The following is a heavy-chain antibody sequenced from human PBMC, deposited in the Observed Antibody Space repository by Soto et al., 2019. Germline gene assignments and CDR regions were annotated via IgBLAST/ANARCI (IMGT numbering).Heavy chain of an antibody. J-gene: IGHJ4*02. CDR3: ARSYDFWSGYPGY. CDR2: MYYSGST. Sequence: SETLSLTCTVSGGSISSSSYYWGWIRQPPGKGLEWIGSMYYSGSTYYNPSLKSRVTISVDTSKNQFSLKLSSVTAADTAVYYCARSYDFWSGYPGYWGQGTLVTVSS. CDR1: GGSISSSSYY. V-gene: IGHV4-39*01. D-gene: IGHD3-3*01.